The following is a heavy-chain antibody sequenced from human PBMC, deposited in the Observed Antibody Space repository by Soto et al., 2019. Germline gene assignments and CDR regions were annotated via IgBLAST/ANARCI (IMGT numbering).Heavy chain of an antibody. CDR2: IYYSGST. CDR3: ARAIELTMVRGAAYGVYYYYGMDV. D-gene: IGHD3-10*01. CDR1: GGSISNGDYY. V-gene: IGHV4-30-4*01. Sequence: PSETLSLTCTVSGGSISNGDYYWSWIRQPPGKGLEWIGYIYYSGSTYYNPSLKSRVTISVDTSQNQFSLKLSSVTAADTAVYYCARAIELTMVRGAAYGVYYYYGMDVWGQGTTVTVSS. J-gene: IGHJ6*02.